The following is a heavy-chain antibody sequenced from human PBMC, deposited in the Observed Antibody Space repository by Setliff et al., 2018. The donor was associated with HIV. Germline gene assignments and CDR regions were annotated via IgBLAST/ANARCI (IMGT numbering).Heavy chain of an antibody. Sequence: GSLRLSCAASGFIFSTYSMNWVRQAPGKGLEWVSYISSSSTTIKYADSVKGRFTISRDNAKNSLYLQLNSLRAEDTAVYYCARVFGPFDYWGQGTLVT. D-gene: IGHD3-10*02. J-gene: IGHJ4*02. CDR3: ARVFGPFDY. CDR1: GFIFSTYS. CDR2: ISSSSTTI. V-gene: IGHV3-48*01.